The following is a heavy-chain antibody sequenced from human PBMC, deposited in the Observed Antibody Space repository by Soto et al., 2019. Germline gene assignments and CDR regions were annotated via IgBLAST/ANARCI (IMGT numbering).Heavy chain of an antibody. J-gene: IGHJ4*02. CDR3: ARPNPITYYYDSSGYYYLNY. CDR2: INAGNGNT. D-gene: IGHD3-22*01. V-gene: IGHV1-3*01. Sequence: ASVKVSFKASGYTFTSYAMHWVRQAPGQRLEWMGWINAGNGNTKYSQKFQGRVTITRDTSASTAYMELSSLRSEDTAVYYCARPNPITYYYDSSGYYYLNYWGQGTLVTVSS. CDR1: GYTFTSYA.